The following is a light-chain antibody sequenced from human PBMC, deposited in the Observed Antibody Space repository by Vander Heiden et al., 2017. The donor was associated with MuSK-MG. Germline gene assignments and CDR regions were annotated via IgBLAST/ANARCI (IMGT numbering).Light chain of an antibody. Sequence: QSVLTQPPSVSGAPVQRVTISCTGSSSNIGAGYDVHWYQQLPGTAPKLLSYGNSNRPSGVPDRFSGSKSGTSASLAITGLQAEDEADYYCQSYDSSLSGSGVVFGGGTKLTVL. J-gene: IGLJ2*01. V-gene: IGLV1-40*01. CDR2: GNS. CDR3: QSYDSSLSGSGVV. CDR1: SSNIGAGYD.